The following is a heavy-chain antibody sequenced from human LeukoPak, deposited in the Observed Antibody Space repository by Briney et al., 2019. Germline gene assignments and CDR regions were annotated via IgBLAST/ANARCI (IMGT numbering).Heavy chain of an antibody. CDR1: GYSFTTYW. D-gene: IGHD2-21*02. J-gene: IGHJ4*02. Sequence: GESLKISCKGSGYSFTTYWISWVRQMPGKGLEWMGRIDPADSNTYYSPSFQGHVTISADKSISTAYLQWSSLKASDTAMYCCAITAKTWAQGTLVTVSS. CDR2: IDPADSNT. CDR3: AITAKT. V-gene: IGHV5-10-1*01.